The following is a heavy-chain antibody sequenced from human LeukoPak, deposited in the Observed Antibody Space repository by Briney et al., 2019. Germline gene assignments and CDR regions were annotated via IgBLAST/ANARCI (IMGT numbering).Heavy chain of an antibody. J-gene: IGHJ4*02. CDR3: AKDDAWLRFGE. CDR2: ISSSGSTI. Sequence: GGSLRLSCVASGFTFSDYYMSWIRQAPGKGLEWVSYISSSGSTIYYADSLKGRFTISRDNSKNTLYLEVISLTAEDTAVYYCAKDDAWLRFGEWSQGTLVTVSS. CDR1: GFTFSDYY. V-gene: IGHV3-11*01. D-gene: IGHD3-10*01.